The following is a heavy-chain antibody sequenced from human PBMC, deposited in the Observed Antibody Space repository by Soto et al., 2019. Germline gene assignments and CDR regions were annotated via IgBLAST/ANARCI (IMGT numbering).Heavy chain of an antibody. CDR2: IYHSGST. D-gene: IGHD3-3*01. CDR3: ASSLTYYDFWSGPGIDP. V-gene: IGHV4-30-2*01. Sequence: SETLSLTCAVSGGSISSGGYSWSWIRQPPGKGLEWIGYIYHSGSTYYNPSLKSRVTISVDRSKNQFSLKLSSVTAADTAVYYCASSLTYYDFWSGPGIDPWGQGTLVTVSS. J-gene: IGHJ5*02. CDR1: GGSISSGGYS.